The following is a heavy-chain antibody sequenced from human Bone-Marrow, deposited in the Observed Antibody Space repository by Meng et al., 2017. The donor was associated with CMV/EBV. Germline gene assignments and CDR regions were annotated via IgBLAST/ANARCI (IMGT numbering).Heavy chain of an antibody. CDR1: GFTVSSNY. J-gene: IGHJ4*02. CDR3: ARESRGFFDY. D-gene: IGHD3-10*01. V-gene: IGHV3-21*01. Sequence: GESLKISCAASGFTVSSNYMSWVRQAPGKGLEWVSSISSSSSYIYYADSVKGRFTISRDNAKNSLYLQMNSLRAEDTAVYYCARESRGFFDYWGQGTLVTV. CDR2: ISSSSSYI.